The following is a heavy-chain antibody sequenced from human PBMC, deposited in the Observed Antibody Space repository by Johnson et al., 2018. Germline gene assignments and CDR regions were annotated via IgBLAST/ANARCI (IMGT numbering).Heavy chain of an antibody. Sequence: VQLLESGGGVVQPGRSLRLSCAASGFAFSSYGMHWVRQAPGKGLEWVAVIWYDGSQKYYADSVRGRFTISSDNSKHTLYLQMNSLRAEDTAVYYCATLFLGDAFDIWGQGTMVTVAS. CDR1: GFAFSSYG. CDR3: ATLFLGDAFDI. V-gene: IGHV3-33*01. J-gene: IGHJ3*02. CDR2: IWYDGSQK. D-gene: IGHD2/OR15-2a*01.